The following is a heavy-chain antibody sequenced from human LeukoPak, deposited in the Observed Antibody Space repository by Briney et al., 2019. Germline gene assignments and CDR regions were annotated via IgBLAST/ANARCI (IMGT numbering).Heavy chain of an antibody. J-gene: IGHJ6*03. D-gene: IGHD2-2*01. V-gene: IGHV3-33*06. Sequence: PGRSLRLSCAASGFSFSDYGMHWVRQAPGKGLEWVAGIWYDGSNEYYADSVKGRFTISRDNSRNTLFLQMNSLRAEDTAVYYCAKGIIPEKYYYYMDVWGKGTTVTVSS. CDR3: AKGIIPEKYYYYMDV. CDR1: GFSFSDYG. CDR2: IWYDGSNE.